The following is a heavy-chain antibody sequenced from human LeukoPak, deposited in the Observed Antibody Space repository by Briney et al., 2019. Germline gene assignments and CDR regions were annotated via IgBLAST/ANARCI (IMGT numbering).Heavy chain of an antibody. CDR3: ARQHLDLYSSGWYVIDY. J-gene: IGHJ4*02. Sequence: GSSVKVSCKASGYTFTSYGISWVRQAPGQGLEWMGWISAYNGNTNYAQKLQGRVTMTTDTSTSTAYMELRSLRSDDTAVYYCARQHLDLYSSGWYVIDYWGQGTLVTVSS. CDR1: GYTFTSYG. CDR2: ISAYNGNT. D-gene: IGHD6-19*01. V-gene: IGHV1-18*01.